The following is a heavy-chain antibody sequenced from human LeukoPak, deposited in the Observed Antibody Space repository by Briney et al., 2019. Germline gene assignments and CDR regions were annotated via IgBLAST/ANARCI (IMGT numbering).Heavy chain of an antibody. CDR3: AREGRVVRGSYDDWFDP. Sequence: PGGSLRLSCAASGFAFSIYSMNWVRQAPGKGPEWVSYISGSSSAMYYADSVKGRFIISRDNAKNSLYLQMTSLRAEDTAVYYCAREGRVVRGSYDDWFDPWGQGTLVTVSS. D-gene: IGHD1-26*01. J-gene: IGHJ5*02. CDR2: ISGSSSAM. CDR1: GFAFSIYS. V-gene: IGHV3-48*01.